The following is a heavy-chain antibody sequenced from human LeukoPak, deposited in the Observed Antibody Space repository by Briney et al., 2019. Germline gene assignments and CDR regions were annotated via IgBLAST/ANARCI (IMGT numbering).Heavy chain of an antibody. CDR1: GFTFSSYS. D-gene: IGHD2-15*01. CDR2: ISSSSSYI. V-gene: IGHV3-21*01. CDR3: ARNPSGDYDY. Sequence: PGGSLRLSCAASGFTFSSYSMNWVRQAPGKGLEWVSSISSSSSYIYYADSVKGRFTISRDNARNTLSLQMDSLRVEDTAVYYCARNPSGDYDYWGQGALAAVSS. J-gene: IGHJ4*02.